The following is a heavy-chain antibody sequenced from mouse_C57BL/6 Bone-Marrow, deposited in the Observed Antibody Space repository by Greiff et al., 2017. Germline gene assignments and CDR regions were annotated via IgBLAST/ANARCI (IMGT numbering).Heavy chain of an antibody. CDR3: ARIYYDYERFAY. CDR2: INPSSGYT. CDR1: GYTFTSYT. D-gene: IGHD2-4*01. J-gene: IGHJ3*01. V-gene: IGHV1-4*01. Sequence: QVQLQQSGAELARPGASVKMSCKASGYTFTSYTMHWVKQRPGQGLEWIGYINPSSGYTKYNQKFKDKATLTADKSSSPAYMQLSSLTSEDSAVYYCARIYYDYERFAYWGQGTLVTVSA.